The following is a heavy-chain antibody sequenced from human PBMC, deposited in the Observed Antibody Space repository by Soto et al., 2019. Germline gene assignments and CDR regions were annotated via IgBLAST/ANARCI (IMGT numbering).Heavy chain of an antibody. D-gene: IGHD2-15*01. CDR2: INHSGST. V-gene: IGHV4-34*01. J-gene: IGHJ4*02. Sequence: SETLSLTCAVYGGSFSGYYWSWIRQPPGKGLEWIGEINHSGSTNYNPSLKSRVTISVDTSKNQFSLKLSSVTAADTAVYYCASGGRGGKWGYWGQGTLVTVSS. CDR1: GGSFSGYY. CDR3: ASGGRGGKWGY.